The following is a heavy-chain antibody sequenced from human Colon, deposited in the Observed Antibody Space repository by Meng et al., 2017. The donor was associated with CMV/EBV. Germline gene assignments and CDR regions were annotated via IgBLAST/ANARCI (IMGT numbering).Heavy chain of an antibody. CDR3: ARWVKSYYYGMDV. CDR1: GFAFSDYY. Sequence: GESLKISCAASGFAFSDYYMNWVRQTPGKGLEWVAYISRGGGLTYYADSVKGRFTVSRDDSENSLYLQMNSLRAEDTAVYYCARWVKSYYYGMDVWGQGTTVTVSS. J-gene: IGHJ6*02. V-gene: IGHV3-11*04. CDR2: ISRGGGLT.